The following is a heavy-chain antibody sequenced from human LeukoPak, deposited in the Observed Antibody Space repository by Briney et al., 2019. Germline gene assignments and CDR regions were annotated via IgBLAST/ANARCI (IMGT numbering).Heavy chain of an antibody. J-gene: IGHJ6*03. Sequence: ASVKVSCXAFGYTFTSYGISWVRRAPGQGLEWMGWISGYNGNTNYAQKLQGRVSMTTDTSTSTAYMEVRSLRSDDTAVYYCAREPLLGYSSGGSCYKGGYMDVWGKGTTVTVSS. CDR1: GYTFTSYG. CDR2: ISGYNGNT. V-gene: IGHV1-18*01. D-gene: IGHD2-15*01. CDR3: AREPLLGYSSGGSCYKGGYMDV.